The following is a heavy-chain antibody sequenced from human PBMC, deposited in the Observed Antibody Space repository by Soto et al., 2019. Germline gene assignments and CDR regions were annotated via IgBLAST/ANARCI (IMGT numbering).Heavy chain of an antibody. V-gene: IGHV3-7*02. CDR2: IKRDGSEK. J-gene: IGHJ4*02. CDR1: GFTFNIYA. D-gene: IGHD3-10*01. Sequence: GGSLRLSCAASGFTFNIYAMTWVRQAPGKGLEWVANIKRDGSEKSYVDSVKGRFSVSRDNTKNSLYLQMNNLRAEDTAVYYCATRPPDETYYGVFDYWGRGALVTVSS. CDR3: ATRPPDETYYGVFDY.